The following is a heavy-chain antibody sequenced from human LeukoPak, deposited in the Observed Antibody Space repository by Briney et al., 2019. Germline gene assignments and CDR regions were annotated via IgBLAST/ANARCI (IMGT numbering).Heavy chain of an antibody. Sequence: ASVKVSCKASGYTFTSYGISWVRQAPGQGLEWIGWISVYNGNTIYAQKLQGRVTMTTDTSTSTAYMELRSLQSDDTAVYYCARVSSIWTDYWGQGTLVTVSS. D-gene: IGHD3-3*02. V-gene: IGHV1-18*01. CDR3: ARVSSIWTDY. CDR1: GYTFTSYG. CDR2: ISVYNGNT. J-gene: IGHJ4*02.